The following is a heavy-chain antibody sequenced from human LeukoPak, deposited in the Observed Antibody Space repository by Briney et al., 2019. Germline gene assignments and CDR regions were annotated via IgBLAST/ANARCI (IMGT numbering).Heavy chain of an antibody. D-gene: IGHD3-22*01. V-gene: IGHV4-31*03. J-gene: IGHJ3*02. CDR3: ARGYYYDSSGPQVPVGAFDI. CDR2: IYYSGST. Sequence: SETLSLTRTVSGGSISSGGYYWSWIRQHPGKGLEWIGYIYYSGSTYYNPSLKSRVTISVDTSKNQFSLKLSSVTAADTAVYYCARGYYYDSSGPQVPVGAFDIWGQGTMVTVSS. CDR1: GGSISSGGYY.